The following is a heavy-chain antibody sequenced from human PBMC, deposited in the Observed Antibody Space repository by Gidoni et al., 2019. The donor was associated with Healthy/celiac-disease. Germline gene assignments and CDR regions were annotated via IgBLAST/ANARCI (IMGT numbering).Heavy chain of an antibody. CDR1: GGSISSGDYY. J-gene: IGHJ4*02. V-gene: IGHV4-30-4*01. CDR2: IYYSGGT. CDR3: ASEPLRDGYKRAIDY. Sequence: QVQLQESGPGLVKPSQTLSLTCTVSGGSISSGDYYWSWIRQPPGKTLEWIGYIYYSGGTYYNPSLKSRVTISVDTSKNQFSLKLSSVTAADTAVYYCASEPLRDGYKRAIDYWGQGTLVTVSS. D-gene: IGHD5-12*01.